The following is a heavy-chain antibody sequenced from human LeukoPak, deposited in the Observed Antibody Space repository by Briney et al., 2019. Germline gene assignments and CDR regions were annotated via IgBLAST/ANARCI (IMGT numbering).Heavy chain of an antibody. CDR3: ATRPAGSTWYGVFDY. D-gene: IGHD6-13*01. CDR2: VFNGGST. J-gene: IGHJ4*02. CDR1: GGSINSHY. Sequence: SETLSLTCTVSGGSINSHYWSWIRQPPGKGLEWIGYVFNGGSTNYSPSLKSRVTMSVDTSRDQFSLRLTSVTAADTAIYYCATRPAGSTWYGVFDYWSQGTLVTVSS. V-gene: IGHV4-59*11.